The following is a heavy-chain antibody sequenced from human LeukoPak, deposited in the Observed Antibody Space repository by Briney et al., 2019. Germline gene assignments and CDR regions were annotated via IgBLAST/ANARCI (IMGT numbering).Heavy chain of an antibody. V-gene: IGHV3-23*01. CDR3: ATRRDIVATSYYFDY. Sequence: PGGSLRLSCAASGFTFSSYGMSWVRQAPGKGLEWVSAISGSGGSTYYADSVKGRFTISRDNSKNTLYLQMNSLRAEDTAVYYCATRRDIVATSYYFDYWGQGTLVTVSS. CDR1: GFTFSSYG. J-gene: IGHJ4*02. D-gene: IGHD5-12*01. CDR2: ISGSGGST.